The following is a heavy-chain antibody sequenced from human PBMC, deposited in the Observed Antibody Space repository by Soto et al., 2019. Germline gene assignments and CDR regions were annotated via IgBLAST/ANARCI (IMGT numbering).Heavy chain of an antibody. J-gene: IGHJ4*02. CDR1: GFTFSSFA. CDR2: ISGSGEST. V-gene: IGHV3-23*01. Sequence: GGSLRLSCAASGFTFSSFAMSWVRQAPGKGLEWVSSISGSGESTYYADSVKGRLSISRDNSKNTLYLQMNSLRAEDTAVYYCAKRREGGYYIFDYWGQGTPVTVSS. CDR3: AKRREGGYYIFDY. D-gene: IGHD3-10*01.